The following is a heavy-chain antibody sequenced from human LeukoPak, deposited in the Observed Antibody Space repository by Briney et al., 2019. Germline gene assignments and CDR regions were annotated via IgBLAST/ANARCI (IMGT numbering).Heavy chain of an antibody. V-gene: IGHV3-15*01. CDR3: TTSDVLLWFGGFDN. J-gene: IGHJ4*02. Sequence: GGSLRLSCAASGFTFSNAWMSWVRQAPGKGLEWVGRIKSKTDGGTTDYAAPVKGRFTISRDDSKNTVYLQMNSLKTEDTAVYYCTTSDVLLWFGGFDNWGQGTLVTVSS. CDR2: IKSKTDGGTT. CDR1: GFTFSNAW. D-gene: IGHD3-10*01.